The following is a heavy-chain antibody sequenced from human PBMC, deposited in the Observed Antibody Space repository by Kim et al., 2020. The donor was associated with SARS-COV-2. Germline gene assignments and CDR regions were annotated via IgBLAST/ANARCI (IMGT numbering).Heavy chain of an antibody. V-gene: IGHV4-34*01. CDR3: ARAGIAAAGRTKTDY. Sequence: SDTLSLTCAVYGASFTGYYWSWIRQPPGKGLEWIGEINHSGSTNYNPSLNSRVTISVDTSKNQFSLKLSSVTAADTAVYYCARAGIAAAGRTKTDYWGQGTLVTVSS. CDR1: GASFTGYY. D-gene: IGHD6-13*01. J-gene: IGHJ4*02. CDR2: INHSGST.